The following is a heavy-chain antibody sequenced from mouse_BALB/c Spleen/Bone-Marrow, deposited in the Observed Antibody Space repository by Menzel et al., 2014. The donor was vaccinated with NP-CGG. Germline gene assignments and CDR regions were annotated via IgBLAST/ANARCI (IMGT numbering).Heavy chain of an antibody. CDR3: ALGLPYFDY. D-gene: IGHD4-1*01. Sequence: QVQLKDSGSVLVRPGVSVKLSCKASGYTFTSSWMHWAKQRPGQGLEWIGEIRPNSGNTNYNEKFKGEATLTVDTSSSTAYVDLNSLTSEDSAVYYCALGLPYFDYWGQGTTLTVSS. J-gene: IGHJ2*01. CDR1: GYTFTSSW. V-gene: IGHV1S130*01. CDR2: IRPNSGNT.